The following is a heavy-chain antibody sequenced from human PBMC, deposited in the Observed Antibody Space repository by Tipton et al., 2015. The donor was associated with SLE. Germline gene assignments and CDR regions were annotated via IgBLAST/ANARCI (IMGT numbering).Heavy chain of an antibody. V-gene: IGHV4-39*07. CDR3: ARRRFQSASDS. CDR1: GGSISSSGYY. CDR2: IYYSGST. Sequence: TLSLTCTVSGGSISSSGYYWGWIRQPPGKGLEWIGSIYYSGSTYYNPSLKSRVTISLDTSKNQFSLKLFSVTAADTAVYYCARRRFQSASDSWGQGTVVSVSS. D-gene: IGHD2-21*01. J-gene: IGHJ4*02.